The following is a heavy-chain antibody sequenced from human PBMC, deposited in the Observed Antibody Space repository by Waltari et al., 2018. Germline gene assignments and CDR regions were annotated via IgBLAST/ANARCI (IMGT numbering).Heavy chain of an antibody. V-gene: IGHV1-2*02. Sequence: QVQLVQSGAEVKKPGASVKVSCKASGYTFIGYFIHWVRQAPGQGLEWMGWINSNGGDTNYAQKFQDRVTMTRDTSITTAYMELNRLRPDDTAVYYCARDHLDCTSTSCYDWGQGTLVTVSS. J-gene: IGHJ4*02. D-gene: IGHD2-2*01. CDR1: GYTFIGYF. CDR2: INSNGGDT. CDR3: ARDHLDCTSTSCYD.